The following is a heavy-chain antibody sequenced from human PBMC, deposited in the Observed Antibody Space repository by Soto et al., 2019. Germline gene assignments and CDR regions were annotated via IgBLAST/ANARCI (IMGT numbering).Heavy chain of an antibody. CDR3: VREAPPSGYSYGSDDY. J-gene: IGHJ4*02. V-gene: IGHV4-34*01. Sequence: SETLSLTCAVYGGSFSGYYWSWIRQPPGKGLEWIGEINHSGSTNYNPSLKSRVTISVDTSKNQFSLKLSSVTAADTAVYYCVREAPPSGYSYGSDDYWGQGTLVTVSS. CDR1: GGSFSGYY. CDR2: INHSGST. D-gene: IGHD5-18*01.